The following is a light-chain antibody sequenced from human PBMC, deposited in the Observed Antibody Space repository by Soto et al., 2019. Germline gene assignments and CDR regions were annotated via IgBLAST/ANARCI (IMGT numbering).Light chain of an antibody. CDR1: SSDVGGYNY. Sequence: QSVLTQPASVSGSPGQSITISCTGTSSDVGGYNYVSWYQQHPGKAPKLMIYEVSKRPSGVSNRFSGSKSGNTASLTISGLQAEDEADYYCTSYTSSSPYVFGTGTKATVL. CDR3: TSYTSSSPYV. CDR2: EVS. V-gene: IGLV2-14*03. J-gene: IGLJ1*01.